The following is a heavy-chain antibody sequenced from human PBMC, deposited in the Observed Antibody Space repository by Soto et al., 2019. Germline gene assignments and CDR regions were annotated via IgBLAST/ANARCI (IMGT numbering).Heavy chain of an antibody. Sequence: QITLKESGPTVVKRTQPLTLTCTFSGFSLSTSGVGVGWIRHPPGKALECLALIFWDDDKRFSPSLKSRLTITNDTSKNQVVITMTNGDPVDTATYYCAYGNRYVQHWGQGTLVTVSS. J-gene: IGHJ1*01. CDR2: IFWDDDK. CDR1: GFSLSTSGVG. CDR3: AYGNRYVQH. V-gene: IGHV2-5*02.